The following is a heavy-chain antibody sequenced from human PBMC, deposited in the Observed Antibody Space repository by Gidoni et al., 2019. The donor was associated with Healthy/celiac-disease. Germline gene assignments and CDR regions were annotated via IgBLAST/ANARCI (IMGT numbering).Heavy chain of an antibody. J-gene: IGHJ4*02. CDR3: AREGWWQWLGQVDY. D-gene: IGHD6-19*01. V-gene: IGHV4-38-2*02. Sequence: QVQLQESGPGLVKPSETLSLTCAVSGYSISSGYYWGWIRQPPGKGLEWIGSIYHSGSTYYNPSLKSRVTISVDTSKNQFSLKLSSVTAADTAVYYCAREGWWQWLGQVDYWGQGTLVTVSS. CDR1: GYSISSGYY. CDR2: IYHSGST.